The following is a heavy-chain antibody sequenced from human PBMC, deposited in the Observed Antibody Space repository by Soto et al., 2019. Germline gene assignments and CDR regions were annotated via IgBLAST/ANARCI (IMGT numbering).Heavy chain of an antibody. CDR2: ISAYNGNT. D-gene: IGHD3-10*01. V-gene: IGHV1-18*01. CDR3: AREYGSGSRFDY. CDR1: GYTFTSYG. J-gene: IGHJ4*02. Sequence: QVQLVQSGAEVKKPGASVKVSCKASGYTFTSYGISWVRQAPGQGLEWMGWISAYNGNTNYAQKLQGRVTMTTDTPTSTAYTELRRLRSDDTAVNYCAREYGSGSRFDYWGQGTLVTVSS.